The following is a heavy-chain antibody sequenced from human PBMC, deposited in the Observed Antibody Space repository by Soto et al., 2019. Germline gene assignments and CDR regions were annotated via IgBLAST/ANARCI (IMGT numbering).Heavy chain of an antibody. Sequence: SVKVSCKASGFTFTSSAVQWVRQARGQRLEWIGWIVVGSGNTNYAQKFQERVTITRDMSTSTAYMELSSLRSEDTAVYYCARGYSETRLPEVYYYGMDVWGQGTTVTVSS. CDR1: GFTFTSSA. J-gene: IGHJ6*02. D-gene: IGHD6-13*01. V-gene: IGHV1-58*01. CDR2: IVVGSGNT. CDR3: ARGYSETRLPEVYYYGMDV.